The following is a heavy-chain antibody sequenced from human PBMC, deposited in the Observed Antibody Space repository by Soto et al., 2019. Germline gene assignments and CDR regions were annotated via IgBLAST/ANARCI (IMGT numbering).Heavy chain of an antibody. CDR3: AKYYDILTGYAHDAFDI. V-gene: IGHV3-23*01. J-gene: IGHJ3*02. CDR1: GFTFSSYA. CDR2: ISGSGGST. Sequence: EVQLLESGGGLVQPGGSLRLSCAASGFTFSSYAMSWVRQAPGKGLEWVSAISGSGGSTYYADSVKGRFTISRDNSKNXXYLQMNSLRAEDTAVYYCAKYYDILTGYAHDAFDIWGQGTMVTVSS. D-gene: IGHD3-9*01.